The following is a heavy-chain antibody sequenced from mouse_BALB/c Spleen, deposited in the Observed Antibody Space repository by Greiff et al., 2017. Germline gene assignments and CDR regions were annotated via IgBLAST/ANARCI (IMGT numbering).Heavy chain of an antibody. J-gene: IGHJ4*01. CDR2: ISYSGST. V-gene: IGHV3-2*02. CDR3: ARWDYAPAMDY. CDR1: GYSITSDYA. D-gene: IGHD2-4*01. Sequence: QSGPGLVKPSQSLSLTCTVTGYSITSDYAWNWIRQFPGNKLEWMGYISYSGSTSYNPSLKSRISITRDTSKNQFFLQLNSVTTEDTATYYCARWDYAPAMDYWGQGTSVTVSS.